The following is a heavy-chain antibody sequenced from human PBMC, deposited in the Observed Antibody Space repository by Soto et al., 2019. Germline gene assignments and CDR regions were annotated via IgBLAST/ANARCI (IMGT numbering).Heavy chain of an antibody. Sequence: GGSLRLSCEASGFAFSSYSITWVRQAPGKGLEYVSGITRSADLSFYADSVRGRFTVSRDNSKNTAYLQMNSLRVEDTAVYYCAKWSGFGDLWGQGTLVTVS. CDR2: ITRSADLS. CDR3: AKWSGFGDL. J-gene: IGHJ4*02. CDR1: GFAFSSYS. V-gene: IGHV3-23*01. D-gene: IGHD3-10*01.